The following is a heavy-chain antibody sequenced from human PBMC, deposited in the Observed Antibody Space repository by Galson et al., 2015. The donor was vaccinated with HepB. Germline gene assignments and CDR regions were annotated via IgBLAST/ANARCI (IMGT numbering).Heavy chain of an antibody. Sequence: SLRLSCAASGSTFSDYGMHWVRQAPGKGLEWVSVIWFDGNNKYYADSVKGRFTISRDTSKKTLYLQMNSLTAEDTAVYYCARATLQHLEGDTGTLDCWGQGTPVTVSS. V-gene: IGHV3-33*01. D-gene: IGHD6-13*01. CDR1: GSTFSDYG. CDR3: ARATLQHLEGDTGTLDC. CDR2: IWFDGNNK. J-gene: IGHJ4*02.